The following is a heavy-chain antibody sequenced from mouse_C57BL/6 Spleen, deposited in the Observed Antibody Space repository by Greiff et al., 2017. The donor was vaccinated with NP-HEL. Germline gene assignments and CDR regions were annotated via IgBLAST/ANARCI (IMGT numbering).Heavy chain of an antibody. D-gene: IGHD3-1*01. CDR3: ARSGSSHRGYYFDY. V-gene: IGHV1-80*01. CDR1: GYAFSSYW. Sequence: QVQLQQSGAELVKPGASVKISCKASGYAFSSYWMNWVKQRPGKGLEWIGQIYPGDGDTNYNGKFKGKATLTADKSSSTAYMQLSSLTSEDSAVYFCARSGSSHRGYYFDYWGQGTTLTVSS. J-gene: IGHJ2*01. CDR2: IYPGDGDT.